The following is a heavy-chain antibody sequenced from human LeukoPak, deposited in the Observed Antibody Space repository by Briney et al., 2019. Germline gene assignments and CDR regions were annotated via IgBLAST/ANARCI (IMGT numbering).Heavy chain of an antibody. V-gene: IGHV3-23*01. CDR3: AKALIVVVPLYGMDV. CDR2: ISGSGGST. J-gene: IGHJ6*02. Sequence: GGSLTLSCAASGFTFSSYAMSWVRQAPGKGLEWVSAISGSGGSTYYADSEKGRFTIYRDNQKNTLYLQMNSLRAEDTAVYYCAKALIVVVPLYGMDVWGQGTTVTVSS. CDR1: GFTFSSYA. D-gene: IGHD2-2*01.